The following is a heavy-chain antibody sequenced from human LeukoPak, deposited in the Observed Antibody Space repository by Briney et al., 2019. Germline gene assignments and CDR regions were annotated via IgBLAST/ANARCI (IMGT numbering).Heavy chain of an antibody. D-gene: IGHD5-12*01. CDR3: AKEYSDYDPFS. CDR1: GFTFSSYS. J-gene: IGHJ4*02. CDR2: ISSSSSYI. V-gene: IGHV3-21*01. Sequence: GGSLRLSCAASGFTFSSYSMNWVRQAPGKGLEWVSSISSSSSYIYYADSVKGRFTISRDNAKNSLYLQMDSLRAEDTAVYYCAKEYSDYDPFSWGQGTLVTVSS.